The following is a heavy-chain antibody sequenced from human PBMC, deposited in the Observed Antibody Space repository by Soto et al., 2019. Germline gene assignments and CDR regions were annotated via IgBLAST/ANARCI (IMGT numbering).Heavy chain of an antibody. CDR3: ARARVGASSFDY. CDR2: IYYSGST. J-gene: IGHJ4*02. Sequence: SETLSVTCAVSGYSISSSNLWGWIRQPPGKGLEWIGYIYYSGSTKYNPSLKSRVTISVDTSRNQFSLKLSSVTAADTAVYYCARARVGASSFDYWGQGTLVTVSS. V-gene: IGHV4-28*01. D-gene: IGHD1-26*01. CDR1: GYSISSSNL.